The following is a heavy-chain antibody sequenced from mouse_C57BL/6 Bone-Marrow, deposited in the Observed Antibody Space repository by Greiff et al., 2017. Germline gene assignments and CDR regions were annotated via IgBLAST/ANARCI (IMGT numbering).Heavy chain of an antibody. CDR3: ARRRGYSNYAWFAY. Sequence: VQLQQSGPELVKPGASVKISCKASGYSFTSYYIHWVKQRPGQGLEWIGWIYPGSGNTKYNEKFKGKATLTADTSSSTAYMQLSSLTSEDSAVYYCARRRGYSNYAWFAYWGQGTLVTVSA. V-gene: IGHV1-66*01. CDR1: GYSFTSYY. D-gene: IGHD2-5*01. J-gene: IGHJ3*01. CDR2: IYPGSGNT.